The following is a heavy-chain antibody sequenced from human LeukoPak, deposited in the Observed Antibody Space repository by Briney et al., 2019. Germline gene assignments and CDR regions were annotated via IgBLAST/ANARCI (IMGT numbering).Heavy chain of an antibody. V-gene: IGHV3-30-3*02. J-gene: IGHJ4*02. CDR2: GRNK. D-gene: IGHD3-9*01. Sequence: GRNKYYADSVKGRFTISRDNSKNTLYLQMNSLRAEDTAVYYCAKDRRIDILTGYIDYWGQGTLVTVSS. CDR3: AKDRRIDILTGYIDY.